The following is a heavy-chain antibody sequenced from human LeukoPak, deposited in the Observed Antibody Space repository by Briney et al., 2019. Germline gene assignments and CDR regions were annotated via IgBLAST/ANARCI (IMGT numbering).Heavy chain of an antibody. CDR2: ISSSSSYT. D-gene: IGHD3-22*01. CDR1: GFTFSSYS. Sequence: GGSLRLSCAASGFTFSSYSMNWVRQAPGKGLEWVSSISSSSSYTYYADSVKGRFTISRDNAKNTLYLQMNSLRAEDTAIYYCAKQTRYDSPAGGRGFDFWGQGTLVTVSS. J-gene: IGHJ4*02. CDR3: AKQTRYDSPAGGRGFDF. V-gene: IGHV3-21*04.